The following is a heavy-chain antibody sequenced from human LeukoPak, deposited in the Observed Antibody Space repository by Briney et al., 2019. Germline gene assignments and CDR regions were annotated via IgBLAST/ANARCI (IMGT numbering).Heavy chain of an antibody. V-gene: IGHV3-74*01. CDR3: ARGVAYYYGSGSLY. CDR2: INSDGSST. D-gene: IGHD3-10*01. CDR1: GFTFSSYW. J-gene: IGHJ4*02. Sequence: PGGSLRLSCAASGFTFSSYWMHWVRQAPGKGLVWVSRINSDGSSTSYADSAKGRFTISRDNAKNTLYLQMNSLRAEDTAVYYCARGVAYYYGSGSLYWGQGTLVTVSS.